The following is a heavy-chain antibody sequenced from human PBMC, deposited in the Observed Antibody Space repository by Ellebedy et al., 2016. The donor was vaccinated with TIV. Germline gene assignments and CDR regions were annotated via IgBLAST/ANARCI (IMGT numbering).Heavy chain of an antibody. CDR2: INPSDTYT. Sequence: AASVKVSCKASGYTFTSYYIHWARQAPGQGLEWMGIINPSDTYTTYAQKFQGRVTVTRDTSTSTVYMDLSSLRSEDTAVYDCARWARAAAGPSPGMDVWGQGTTVTVSS. D-gene: IGHD6-13*01. J-gene: IGHJ6*02. V-gene: IGHV1-46*01. CDR1: GYTFTSYY. CDR3: ARWARAAAGPSPGMDV.